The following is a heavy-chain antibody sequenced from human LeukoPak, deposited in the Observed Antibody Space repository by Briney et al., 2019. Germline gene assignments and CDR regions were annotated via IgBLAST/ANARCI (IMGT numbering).Heavy chain of an antibody. V-gene: IGHV1-2*02. CDR2: INPNSGGT. J-gene: IGHJ4*02. CDR3: ARYYDILTGYFGY. Sequence: ASVKVSCKASGYTFTGYYMHWVRQAPGQGLEWMGWINPNSGGTNYAQKFQGRVTMTRDTPIRTAYMKLSRLRSDDTAVYYCARYYDILTGYFGYWGQGTLVTVSS. D-gene: IGHD3-9*01. CDR1: GYTFTGYY.